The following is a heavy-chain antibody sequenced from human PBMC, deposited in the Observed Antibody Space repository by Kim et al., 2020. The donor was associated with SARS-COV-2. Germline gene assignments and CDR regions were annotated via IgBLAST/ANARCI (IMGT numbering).Heavy chain of an antibody. J-gene: IGHJ4*02. V-gene: IGHV3-49*02. CDR3: TRGYYTYGYVY. CDR2: T. D-gene: IGHD5-18*01. Sequence: TEYAASVKGRFSISRDDSKSIAYLQMNSLKTEDTAVYYCTRGYYTYGYVYWGQGTLVTVSS.